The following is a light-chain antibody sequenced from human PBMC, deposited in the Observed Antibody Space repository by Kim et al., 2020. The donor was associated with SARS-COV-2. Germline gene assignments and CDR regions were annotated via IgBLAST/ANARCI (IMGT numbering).Light chain of an antibody. CDR2: GKT. Sequence: QRVTIFCPVSSSNIWAGYDLHWYQQVPGSAPNLLMYGKTNRPSGVPDRFSGSNSGTSASLAITGLQAEDEADYHCQSYDNSLSAVVFGGGTQLTVL. CDR1: SSNIWAGYD. V-gene: IGLV1-40*01. CDR3: QSYDNSLSAVV. J-gene: IGLJ2*01.